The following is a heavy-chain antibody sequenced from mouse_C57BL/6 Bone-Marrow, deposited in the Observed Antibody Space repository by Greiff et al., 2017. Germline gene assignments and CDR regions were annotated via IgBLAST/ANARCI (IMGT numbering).Heavy chain of an antibody. CDR1: GYTFTSYW. J-gene: IGHJ2*01. Sequence: QVQLQQPGAELVRPGSSVKLSCNASGYTFTSYWMDWVKQRPGQGLEWIGNIYPSDSETHYNQKFKDKATLTVDKSSSTAYMKLSSLTSEDSAVYYCASYDGYYDYWGQGTTLTVSS. D-gene: IGHD2-3*01. CDR3: ASYDGYYDY. V-gene: IGHV1-61*01. CDR2: IYPSDSET.